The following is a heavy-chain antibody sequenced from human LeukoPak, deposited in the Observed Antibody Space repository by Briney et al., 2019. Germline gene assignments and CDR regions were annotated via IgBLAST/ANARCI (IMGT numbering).Heavy chain of an antibody. CDR3: AREGGYDILTGYYLGERAGFDH. CDR2: ISSSGSTI. CDR1: GFTFSSYA. D-gene: IGHD3-9*01. J-gene: IGHJ4*02. Sequence: PGGSLRLSCAASGFTFSSYAMSWVRQAPGKGLEWVSYISSSGSTIYYADSVKGRFTISRDNAENSLYLQMNSLRAEDTAVYYCAREGGYDILTGYYLGERAGFDHWGRGTLVIVSS. V-gene: IGHV3-48*03.